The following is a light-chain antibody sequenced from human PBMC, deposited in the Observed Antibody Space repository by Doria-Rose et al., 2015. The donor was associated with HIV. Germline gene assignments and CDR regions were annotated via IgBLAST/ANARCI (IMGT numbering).Light chain of an antibody. CDR1: QGISNY. Sequence: TQSPSSLSASTGDRVTITCRASQGISNYLAWYQQKPGKVPNLLIYAASTLQTGVPSRFSGSGSGTDFTLTISCLQAEDFATYYCQQYYSYPPATFGGGTRVE. V-gene: IGKV1-8*01. CDR3: QQYYSYPPAT. CDR2: AAS. J-gene: IGKJ4*01.